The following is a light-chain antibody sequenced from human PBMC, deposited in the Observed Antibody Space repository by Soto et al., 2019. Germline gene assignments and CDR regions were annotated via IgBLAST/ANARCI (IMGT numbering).Light chain of an antibody. CDR2: GAS. V-gene: IGKV3-20*01. CDR1: QSVGSIF. J-gene: IGKJ5*01. Sequence: IVLTQSPGTLSLSPWERATLSCRASQSVGSIFLAWYQHKVGQAPKLLIYGASNRATGIPDRFSGSGSGTDFALNISRVEREDLEGYCWQLYGIWLPAFVQGTRLEIK. CDR3: QLYGIWLPA.